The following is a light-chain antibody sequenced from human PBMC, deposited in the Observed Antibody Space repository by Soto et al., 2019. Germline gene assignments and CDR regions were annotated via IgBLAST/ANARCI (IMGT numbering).Light chain of an antibody. CDR3: QQDNSYPWA. V-gene: IGKV1-5*01. Sequence: DLQMTQSPSTLSASVGDRVTITCRASQSISSWVAWYQQKPGKAPKLLIYDASSLESGVPSRFSGSGSGTEFTLTISSLQPDDFATYYCQQDNSYPWAFGQGTKVEIK. CDR1: QSISSW. J-gene: IGKJ1*01. CDR2: DAS.